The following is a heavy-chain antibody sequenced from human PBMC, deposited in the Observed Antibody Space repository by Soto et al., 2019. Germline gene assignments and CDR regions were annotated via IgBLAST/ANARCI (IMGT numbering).Heavy chain of an antibody. V-gene: IGHV1-46*01. CDR2: INPSGGST. Sequence: ASVKVSCKASGYTFSTYYMHWVRQAPGQGYEWMGIINPSGGSTTYAQKFQGRVTITADESTSTAYMELSSLRSEDTAVYYCARGVIKTRYYYYGMDVWGQGTTVTVSS. D-gene: IGHD3-22*01. CDR3: ARGVIKTRYYYYGMDV. J-gene: IGHJ6*02. CDR1: GYTFSTYY.